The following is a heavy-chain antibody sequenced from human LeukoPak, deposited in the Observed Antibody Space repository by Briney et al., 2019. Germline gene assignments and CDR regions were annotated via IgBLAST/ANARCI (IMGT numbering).Heavy chain of an antibody. CDR1: GGSFSGYY. V-gene: IGHV4-34*01. CDR3: ARALDPSYSSSWYVLGDTHGHYYFDY. Sequence: SETLSLTCAVYGGSFSGYYWSWIRQPPGKGLEWIGEINHSGSTNYNPSLKNRVTISVDTSKNQFSLKLSSVTAADTAVYYCARALDPSYSSSWYVLGDTHGHYYFDYWGQGTLVTVSS. D-gene: IGHD6-13*01. J-gene: IGHJ4*02. CDR2: INHSGST.